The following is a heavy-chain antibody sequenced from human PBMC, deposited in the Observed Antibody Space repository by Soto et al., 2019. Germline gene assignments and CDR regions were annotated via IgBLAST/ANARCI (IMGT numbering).Heavy chain of an antibody. V-gene: IGHV2-5*02. CDR1: GFSLSTSGVG. J-gene: IGHJ5*02. D-gene: IGHD3-22*01. CDR3: ADSRDYYDSSGYYNWFDP. CDR2: IYWDDDK. Sequence: QITLKESGPTLVKPTQTLTLTCTFSGFSLSTSGVGVGWIRQPPGKALEWLALIYWDDDKRYSPSLKSRLTITKDTSKNQVVLTMTNMDPVDTATYYCADSRDYYDSSGYYNWFDPWGQGTLVTVSS.